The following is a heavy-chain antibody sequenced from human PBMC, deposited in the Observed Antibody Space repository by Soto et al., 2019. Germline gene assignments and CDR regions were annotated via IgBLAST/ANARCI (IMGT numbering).Heavy chain of an antibody. CDR3: ARSTMTFYYFDF. D-gene: IGHD4-17*01. J-gene: IGHJ4*02. CDR1: GYTINSYS. CDR2: IEPSGGSK. Sequence: ASVKACCKESGYTINSYSMHWVRQDPEQGLEWMGVIEPSGGSKSYTQKFQDRITMTRDTSTSTVYMELSSLRSEDTAVYYCARSTMTFYYFDFWSQGTPVTVSS. V-gene: IGHV1-46*02.